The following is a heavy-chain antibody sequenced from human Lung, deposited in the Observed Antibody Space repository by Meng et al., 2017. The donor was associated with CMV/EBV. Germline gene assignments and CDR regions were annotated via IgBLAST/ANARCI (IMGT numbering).Heavy chain of an antibody. D-gene: IGHD6-19*01. CDR3: ARSHSSGWPFDY. Sequence: SETXSLXXTVSGGSISSSSYYWGWIRQPPGKGLEWIGSIYYSGSTYYNPSLKSRVTISVDTSKNQFSLKLSSVTAADTAVYYCARSHSSGWPFDYWGQGTLVXVSS. CDR2: IYYSGST. J-gene: IGHJ4*02. CDR1: GGSISSSSYY. V-gene: IGHV4-39*07.